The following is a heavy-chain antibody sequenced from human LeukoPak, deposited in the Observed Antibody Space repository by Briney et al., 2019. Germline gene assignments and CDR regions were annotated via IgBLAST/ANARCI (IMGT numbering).Heavy chain of an antibody. D-gene: IGHD5-12*01. Sequence: GASVNVSYTASGYDFTRFGITWVRRAPGQGLEWRGWISPYNGNTRYAKKFQGRVAMTTDPSTTTAYKELRGLRFNDTAVHYFTRAGSGCGLYFDYWGQGTLVTVSS. CDR1: GYDFTRFG. J-gene: IGHJ4*02. CDR2: ISPYNGNT. V-gene: IGHV1-18*01. CDR3: TRAGSGCGLYFDY.